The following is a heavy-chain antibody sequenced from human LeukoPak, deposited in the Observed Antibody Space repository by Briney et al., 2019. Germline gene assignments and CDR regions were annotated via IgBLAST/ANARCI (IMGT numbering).Heavy chain of an antibody. V-gene: IGHV3-64*01. Sequence: GGSLRLSCAASGFAFSSYAMHWVRQAPGKRLEYVSAISSNGGSTYYANSVKGRFTISRDNSKNTLYLQMGSLRAEDMAVYYCARGYCSGGSCLQSMYYFDYWGQGTLVTVSS. J-gene: IGHJ4*02. CDR3: ARGYCSGGSCLQSMYYFDY. CDR1: GFAFSSYA. D-gene: IGHD2-15*01. CDR2: ISSNGGST.